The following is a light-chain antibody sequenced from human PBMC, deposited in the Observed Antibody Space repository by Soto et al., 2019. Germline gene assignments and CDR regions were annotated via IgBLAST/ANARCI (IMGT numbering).Light chain of an antibody. CDR1: QSINTN. V-gene: IGKV1-39*01. J-gene: IGKJ3*01. Sequence: DIEMTQAPSSLSASVGGTVTITCRASQSINTNLNWYQHKVGEAPKLLIYAASSLQSGVPSRFRGSGSGTHFTLTISSLQPEDFATYYCQQSYDILTFGPGTKVDIK. CDR3: QQSYDILT. CDR2: AAS.